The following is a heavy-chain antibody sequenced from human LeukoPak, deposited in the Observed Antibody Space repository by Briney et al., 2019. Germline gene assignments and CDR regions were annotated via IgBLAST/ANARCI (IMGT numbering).Heavy chain of an antibody. CDR1: GYTFTSYG. D-gene: IGHD4-17*01. J-gene: IGHJ5*02. CDR3: ARGTEYDYGDPGGENWFDP. V-gene: IGHV1-18*01. Sequence: GASVKDSCKASGYTFTSYGICWVRQAPGQGLEWMGWISAYNGNTNYAHKLQGRVTMTTDTSTSTAYMELRSLRSDDTAVYYCARGTEYDYGDPGGENWFDPWGQGTLVTVSS. CDR2: ISAYNGNT.